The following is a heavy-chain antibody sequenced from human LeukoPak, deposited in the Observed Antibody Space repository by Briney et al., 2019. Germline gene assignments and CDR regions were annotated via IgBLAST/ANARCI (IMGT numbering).Heavy chain of an antibody. CDR2: IRYDGSNK. CDR3: AKDSGRIAVAGTIDY. Sequence: GGSLRLSCAASGFTFSSYGMHWFRQAPGKGLEWVAFIRYDGSNKYYADSVKGRFTISRANSKNTLYLQMNSLRAEDTAVYYCAKDSGRIAVAGTIDYWGQGTLVTVSS. J-gene: IGHJ4*02. CDR1: GFTFSSYG. D-gene: IGHD6-19*01. V-gene: IGHV3-30*02.